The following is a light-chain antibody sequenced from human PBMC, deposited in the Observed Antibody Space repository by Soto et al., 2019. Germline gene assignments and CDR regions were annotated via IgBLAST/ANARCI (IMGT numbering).Light chain of an antibody. J-gene: IGKJ1*01. CDR3: QQSNTYSIT. V-gene: IGKV1-5*01. CDR1: QSIATW. Sequence: DIQMTQSPSTLSASVGDRVTITCRASQSIATWLAWYQQKPGKAPNLLIYDASSLKSGVPSRFSGSGSGTEFTLTISSLQADDFATYYCQQSNTYSITFGQGTKVEIK. CDR2: DAS.